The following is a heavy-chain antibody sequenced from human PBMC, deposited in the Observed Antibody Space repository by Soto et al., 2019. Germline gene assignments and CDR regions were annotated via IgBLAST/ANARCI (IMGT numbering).Heavy chain of an antibody. CDR3: ARASTTYSRGYYSAVDY. J-gene: IGHJ4*02. CDR2: TNTSGGNT. Sequence: GASVKVSCKASGYTFTRHYIHWVRQAPGQGLEWMGITNTSGGNTNYAPRFQGRVTMTCDTSTSTVYMELRSLRSEDTAVYYCARASTTYSRGYYSAVDYWGQGTLVTVSS. D-gene: IGHD3-22*01. V-gene: IGHV1-46*01. CDR1: GYTFTRHY.